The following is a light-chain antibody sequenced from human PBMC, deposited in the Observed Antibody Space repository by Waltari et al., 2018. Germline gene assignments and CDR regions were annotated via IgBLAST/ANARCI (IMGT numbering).Light chain of an antibody. CDR2: DDS. J-gene: IGLJ3*02. Sequence: SYVLTQAPSVSVAPGQTARITCEGTNIGSSRVHWYQQRPGKAPVLVVYDDSDRPSGIPERFSGSNSGNTATLTISRVEAGDEADYYCQVWDGNSDHWVFGGGTKLTVL. CDR3: QVWDGNSDHWV. CDR1: NIGSSR. V-gene: IGLV3-21*02.